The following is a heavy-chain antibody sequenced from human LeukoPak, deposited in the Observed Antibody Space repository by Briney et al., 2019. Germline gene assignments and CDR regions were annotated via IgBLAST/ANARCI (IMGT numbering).Heavy chain of an antibody. CDR2: IYTSGST. CDR1: GGSISSGSYY. V-gene: IGHV4-61*02. J-gene: IGHJ6*03. CDR3: ARSSLGYCSSTSCSYSYYYYYYYMDV. D-gene: IGHD2-2*01. Sequence: SETLSLTCTVSGGSISSGSYYWSWIRQPAGKGLEWIGRIYTSGSTNYNPSLKSRVTISVDTSKNQFSLKLSSVTAADTAVYYCARSSLGYCSSTSCSYSYYYYYYYMDVWGKGTTVTVSS.